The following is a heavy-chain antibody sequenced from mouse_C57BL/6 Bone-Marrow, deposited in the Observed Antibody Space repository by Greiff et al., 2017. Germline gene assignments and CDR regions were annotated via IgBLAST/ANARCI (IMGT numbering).Heavy chain of an antibody. Sequence: VQLQQSGAELARPGASVKLSCQASGYTFTSYGISWVKQRTGQGLEWIGEIYPRSGNTYYNEKFKGKATLTADKSSSTAYMELRSLTSEDSAVYFCARFKLRVGFYAMDYWGQGTSETVSS. J-gene: IGHJ4*01. CDR3: ARFKLRVGFYAMDY. V-gene: IGHV1-81*01. CDR2: IYPRSGNT. D-gene: IGHD1-1*01. CDR1: GYTFTSYG.